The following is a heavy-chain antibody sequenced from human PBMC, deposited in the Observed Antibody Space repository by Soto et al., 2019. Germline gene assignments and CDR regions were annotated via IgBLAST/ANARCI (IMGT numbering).Heavy chain of an antibody. V-gene: IGHV3-30*18. Sequence: QVQLVESGGGVVQPGRSLRLSCAASGFTFRTYGMHWVRQAPGKGLEWVAVITNDGSDKYYADSVKGRFAISRDNSLNTLFLQMTSLRDEDTDVYYCAKYVYATGWHLPFAPWGQGTLVTVSS. CDR2: ITNDGSDK. CDR1: GFTFRTYG. CDR3: AKYVYATGWHLPFAP. D-gene: IGHD2-2*01. J-gene: IGHJ5*02.